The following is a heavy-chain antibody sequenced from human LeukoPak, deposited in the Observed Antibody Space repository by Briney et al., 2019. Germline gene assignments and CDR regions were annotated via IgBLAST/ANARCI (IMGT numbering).Heavy chain of an antibody. CDR3: ARTIGGAGTVGGFYY. Sequence: SQTLSLTCAISGDSVSRDGAAWNWIRQSPSRGLEWLGRTYYRSKWYNDYAVSVKSRITINPDASKNQFSLQLNSVTPEDTAVYYCARTIGGAGTVGGFYYWGQGTLVTVSS. CDR1: GDSVSRDGAA. CDR2: TYYRSKWYN. J-gene: IGHJ4*02. D-gene: IGHD6-13*01. V-gene: IGHV6-1*01.